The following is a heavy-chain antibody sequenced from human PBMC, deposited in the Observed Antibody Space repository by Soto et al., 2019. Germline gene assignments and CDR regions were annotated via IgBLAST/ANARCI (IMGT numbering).Heavy chain of an antibody. CDR1: GFTFSSYA. Sequence: QVQLVESGGGVVQPGRSLRLSCAASGFTFSSYAMHWVRQAPGKGLEWVAVISYDGSNKYYADSVKGRFTISRDNSKNTLYLQMISLRGEDTAVYYCASHGDWPGYWGQGTLVTVSS. V-gene: IGHV3-30-3*01. D-gene: IGHD4-17*01. J-gene: IGHJ4*02. CDR2: ISYDGSNK. CDR3: ASHGDWPGY.